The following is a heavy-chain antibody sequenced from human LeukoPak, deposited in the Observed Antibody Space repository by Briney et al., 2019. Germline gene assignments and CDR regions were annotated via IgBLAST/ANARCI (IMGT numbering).Heavy chain of an antibody. Sequence: SETLSLTCTVSGYSISTGYYWDWIRQPPGKGLEWIGTFYHGGSTYYNPSLKSRVTISVDTSKNQFSLNLTSVTAADTAVYYCARLVGATRYYYYYYMDVWGKGTTVTISS. V-gene: IGHV4-38-2*02. CDR2: FYHGGST. CDR3: ARLVGATRYYYYYYMDV. D-gene: IGHD1-26*01. CDR1: GYSISTGYY. J-gene: IGHJ6*03.